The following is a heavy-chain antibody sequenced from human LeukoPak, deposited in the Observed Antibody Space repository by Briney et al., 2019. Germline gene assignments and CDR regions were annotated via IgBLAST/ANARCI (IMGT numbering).Heavy chain of an antibody. CDR1: GYTFTSYY. J-gene: IGHJ3*02. V-gene: IGHV1-46*01. D-gene: IGHD3-10*01. CDR2: INPSGGST. CDR3: ARVTHLRGAPRDAFDI. Sequence: ASVKVSCKASGYTFTSYYMHWVRLAPGQGLEWMGIINPSGGSTSYAQKFQGRVTMTRDTSTSTVYMELSSLRSEDTAVYYCARVTHLRGAPRDAFDIWGQGTMVTVSS.